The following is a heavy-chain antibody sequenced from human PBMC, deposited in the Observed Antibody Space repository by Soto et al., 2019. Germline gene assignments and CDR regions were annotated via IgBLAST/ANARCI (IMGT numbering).Heavy chain of an antibody. CDR2: ISYDGSNK. CDR3: AKAGGALLPIDY. J-gene: IGHJ4*02. CDR1: GFTFSSYG. V-gene: IGHV3-30*18. Sequence: QVQLVESGGGVVQPGKSLRLSCAASGFTFSSYGMHWVRQAPGKGLEWVAVISYDGSNKYYADSVKGRFTISRDNSKNTLYQQMNSLRAEDTAVYYCAKAGGALLPIDYWGQGTLVTVSS. D-gene: IGHD1-26*01.